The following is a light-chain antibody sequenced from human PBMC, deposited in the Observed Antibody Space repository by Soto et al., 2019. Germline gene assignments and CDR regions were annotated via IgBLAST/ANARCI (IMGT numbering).Light chain of an antibody. CDR2: SDT. J-gene: IGLJ2*01. CDR1: DIGSKG. CDR3: QVWDSGSANVV. Sequence: SYELTQPPSVSVAPGKTASISCGGNDIGSKGVHWYQQKPGQAPVLVIYSDTDLPPVITERFSGSNSANLATLTISRVEAGYEADYYCQVWDSGSANVVFGGGTKLTVL. V-gene: IGLV3-21*01.